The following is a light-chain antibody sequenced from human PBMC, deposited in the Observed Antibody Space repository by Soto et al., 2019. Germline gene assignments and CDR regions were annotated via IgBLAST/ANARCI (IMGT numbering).Light chain of an antibody. CDR3: QQYSNWPYT. Sequence: EIVMTQSPATLSVSPGERATLSCRASQSVSSNLAWYQQKPGQAPRLLIYGASTRATGIPARFSGSGSGTAFTLTLSSLQSEDFAVYYCQQYSNWPYTFGQGTNLEIK. CDR2: GAS. J-gene: IGKJ2*01. CDR1: QSVSSN. V-gene: IGKV3-15*01.